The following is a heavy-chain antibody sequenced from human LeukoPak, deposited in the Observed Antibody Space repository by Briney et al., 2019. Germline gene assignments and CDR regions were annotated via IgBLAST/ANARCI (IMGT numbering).Heavy chain of an antibody. J-gene: IGHJ6*02. CDR1: GFTVSSNY. Sequence: PGGSLRLSCAASGFTVSSNYMSWVRQAPGKGLEWVSVIYSGGSTYYADSVKGRFTISRHNSKNTLYLQMNSLRAEDTAVYHCARDQEMATIYGTYYYYGMDVWGQGTTVTVSS. CDR3: ARDQEMATIYGTYYYYGMDV. D-gene: IGHD5-24*01. CDR2: IYSGGST. V-gene: IGHV3-53*04.